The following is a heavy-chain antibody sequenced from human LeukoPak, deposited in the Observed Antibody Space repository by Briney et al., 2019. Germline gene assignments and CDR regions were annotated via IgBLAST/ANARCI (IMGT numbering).Heavy chain of an antibody. V-gene: IGHV3-21*01. J-gene: IGHJ4*02. CDR3: ARHVVAVGFDY. CDR2: ITSSSSYI. D-gene: IGHD3-22*01. CDR1: GFTFSSYT. Sequence: GGSLRLSCAASGFTFSSYTMNWVRQAPGKGPEWVSSITSSSSYIYYADSVKGRFTISRDNAKNSLCLQMNSLRAEGTAVYYCARHVVAVGFDYWGRGTLVTVSS.